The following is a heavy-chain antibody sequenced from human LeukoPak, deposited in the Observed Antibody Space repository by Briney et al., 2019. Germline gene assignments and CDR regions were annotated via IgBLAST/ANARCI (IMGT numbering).Heavy chain of an antibody. J-gene: IGHJ4*02. CDR1: AYDFTGYH. D-gene: IGHD2/OR15-2a*01. V-gene: IGHV1-2*06. CDR3: AKDRDGADRIIL. Sequence: GASVKFSCKVVAYDFTGYHIHWVRLAPGQGPEWMGRLNPNTGHAVYAFKFQGRVTITRDTSSSTAYMEVTRLTSDDTALYYCAKDRDGADRIILWGQGTLVTVSS. CDR2: LNPNTGHA.